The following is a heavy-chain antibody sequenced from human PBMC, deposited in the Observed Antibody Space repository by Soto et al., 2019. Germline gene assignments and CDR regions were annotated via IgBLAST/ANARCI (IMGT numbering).Heavy chain of an antibody. J-gene: IGHJ4*02. V-gene: IGHV4-34*01. CDR3: ARDSIVGSPGY. CDR2: INHSGST. Sequence: LSLTCAVYGGSFSGYYWSWIRQPPGKGLEWIGEINHSGSTNYNPSLKSRVTISVDTSKNQFSLKLSSVTAADTAVYYCARDSIVGSPGYWGQGTLVTSPQ. CDR1: GGSFSGYY. D-gene: IGHD1-26*01.